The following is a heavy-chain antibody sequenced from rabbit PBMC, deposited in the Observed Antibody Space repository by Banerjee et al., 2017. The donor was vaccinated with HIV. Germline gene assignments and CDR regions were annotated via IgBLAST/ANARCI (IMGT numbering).Heavy chain of an antibody. CDR2: IYAGSSGST. CDR1: GFDFSSNV. D-gene: IGHD1-1*01. J-gene: IGHJ4*01. Sequence: QQQLEESGGGLVKPGGTLTLTCKASGFDFSSNVMLRVRQAPGKGLEWIACIYAGSSGSTYYASWAKGRFTISKTSSTTVTLQMTSLTAADTATYFCARGLSAYYNFWGPGTLVTVS. V-gene: IGHV1S45*01. CDR3: ARGLSAYYNF.